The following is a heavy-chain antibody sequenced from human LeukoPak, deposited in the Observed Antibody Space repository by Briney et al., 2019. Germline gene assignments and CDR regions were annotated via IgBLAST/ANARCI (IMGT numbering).Heavy chain of an antibody. CDR1: GFTFSSYA. D-gene: IGHD2-15*01. V-gene: IGHV3-23*01. CDR2: VTNSGDIT. J-gene: IGHJ4*02. Sequence: PGGSLRLSCAASGFTFSSYAMSWVRQAPGKGLEWVSGVTNSGDITYYADSVKGRFTISRDNSKNTLYLQMNSLRAEDTAVYYCAKDGHCSGGSCYGGYFDYWGQGTLVTVSS. CDR3: AKDGHCSGGSCYGGYFDY.